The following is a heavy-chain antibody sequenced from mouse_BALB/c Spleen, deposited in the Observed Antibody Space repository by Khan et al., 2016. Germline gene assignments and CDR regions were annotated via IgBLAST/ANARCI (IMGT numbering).Heavy chain of an antibody. CDR3: ASLLWLRRGFAY. Sequence: EVQLQESGPSLVKPSQTLSLTCSATGYSITSGYWNWIRKFPGNKLEYMGYISYSGSTYYNPSLKSRISITRDTSKNQYYLQLNSVTTEDTATYYCASLLWLRRGFAYWGQGTLVTVSA. D-gene: IGHD2-2*01. J-gene: IGHJ3*01. CDR2: ISYSGST. V-gene: IGHV3-8*02. CDR1: GYSITSGY.